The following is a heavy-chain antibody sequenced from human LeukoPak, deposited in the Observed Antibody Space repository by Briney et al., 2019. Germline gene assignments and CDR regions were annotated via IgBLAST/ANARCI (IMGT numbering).Heavy chain of an antibody. V-gene: IGHV4-4*07. Sequence: SETLSLTCNVSGGSISSYYWSWIRQPAGKVLEWIGRIYTSGSTTYNPSLKSRVTMSVDTSKNQCSLKLGSVTAADTAVYYCAREEGLSGSNDYWGQGSLVTVSS. CDR2: IYTSGST. CDR1: GGSISSYY. D-gene: IGHD3-22*01. J-gene: IGHJ4*02. CDR3: AREEGLSGSNDY.